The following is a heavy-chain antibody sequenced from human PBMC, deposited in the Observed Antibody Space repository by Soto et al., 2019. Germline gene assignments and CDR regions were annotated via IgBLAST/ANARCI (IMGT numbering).Heavy chain of an antibody. Sequence: PGGSLRLSCAASGFTFSSYGMHWVRQAPGKGLEWVAVIWYDGSNKYYADSVKGRFTISRDNSKNTLYLQMNSLRAEDTAVYYCAKPSQLNYFDYWGQGTLVTVSS. CDR2: IWYDGSNK. J-gene: IGHJ4*02. V-gene: IGHV3-33*03. CDR1: GFTFSSYG. CDR3: AKPSQLNYFDY. D-gene: IGHD2-2*01.